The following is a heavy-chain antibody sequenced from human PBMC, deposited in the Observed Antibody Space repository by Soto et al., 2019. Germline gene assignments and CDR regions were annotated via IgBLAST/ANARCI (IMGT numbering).Heavy chain of an antibody. CDR3: ARASSSGRDNYYYYGMDV. D-gene: IGHD6-19*01. Sequence: SQTLSLTCAISGDSVPSNSAAWNWIRQSPSRGLEWLGRTYYRSKWYNDYAVSVKSRITINPDTSKNQFSLQLNSVTPEDTAVYYCARASSSGRDNYYYYGMDVWGQGTTVTVSS. CDR2: TYYRSKWYN. CDR1: GDSVPSNSAA. V-gene: IGHV6-1*01. J-gene: IGHJ6*02.